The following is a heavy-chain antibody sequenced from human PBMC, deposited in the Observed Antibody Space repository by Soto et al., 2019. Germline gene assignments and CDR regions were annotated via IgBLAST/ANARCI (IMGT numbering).Heavy chain of an antibody. V-gene: IGHV4-38-2*01. CDR2: IYNCGST. CDR1: GYSISSGYY. Sequence: PSETLSLTCAVSGYSISSGYYWGWIRQPPGKGLEWIGSIYNCGSTYHNPYLKCRVTISLDTSKNQFSLKLSSVTAADTAVYYCARTPYGSGSYQGGSFDYWGQGTLVTVSS. D-gene: IGHD3-10*01. J-gene: IGHJ4*02. CDR3: ARTPYGSGSYQGGSFDY.